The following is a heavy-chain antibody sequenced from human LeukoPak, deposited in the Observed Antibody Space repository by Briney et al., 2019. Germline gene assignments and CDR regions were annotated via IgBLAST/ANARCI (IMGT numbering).Heavy chain of an antibody. V-gene: IGHV1-46*01. CDR1: GYTFTSYY. CDR2: INPSGGST. CDR3: AGGYCSSTSCSSLRPALDY. D-gene: IGHD2-2*01. Sequence: ASVKVSCKASGYTFTSYYMHWVRQAPGQGLEWMGIINPSGGSTSYAQKFQGRVTMTRDTSISTAYMELSRLRSDDTAVYYCAGGYCSSTSCSSLRPALDYWGQGTLVTVSS. J-gene: IGHJ4*02.